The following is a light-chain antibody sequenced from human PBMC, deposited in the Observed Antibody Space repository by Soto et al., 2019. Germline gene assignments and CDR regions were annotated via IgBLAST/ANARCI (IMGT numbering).Light chain of an antibody. J-gene: IGLJ1*01. V-gene: IGLV1-44*01. Sequence: QAVVTQPPSASGTPGQRVTISCSGSRSSIGSNTVNWYQHLPGSAPKLLIYSNNHRPSGVPDRFSASKAGASASLAFSGLQSEDEGDYYCAAWDASLGGFYVFGSGTKLTVL. CDR2: SNN. CDR1: RSSIGSNT. CDR3: AAWDASLGGFYV.